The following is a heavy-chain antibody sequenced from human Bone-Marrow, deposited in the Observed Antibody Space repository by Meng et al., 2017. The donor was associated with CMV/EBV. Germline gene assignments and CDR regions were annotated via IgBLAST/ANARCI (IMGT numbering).Heavy chain of an antibody. Sequence: GESLKISCAASGFTFSFYSMNWVRQTPGKGLEWVSYISSGSSTIFYADSVMGRFTISRDNAKNSLYLQMNNLRAEDTAVYYCARGGGTTFYYYGMDVWGQGTTVTVSS. D-gene: IGHD1-7*01. J-gene: IGHJ6*02. CDR3: ARGGGTTFYYYGMDV. V-gene: IGHV3-48*04. CDR1: GFTFSFYS. CDR2: ISSGSSTI.